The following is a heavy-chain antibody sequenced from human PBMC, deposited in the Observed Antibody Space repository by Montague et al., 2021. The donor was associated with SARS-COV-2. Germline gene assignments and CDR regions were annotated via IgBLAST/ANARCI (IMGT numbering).Heavy chain of an antibody. CDR1: GGSISSGDYY. J-gene: IGHJ3*02. D-gene: IGHD3-22*01. CDR2: NYYSGST. V-gene: IGHV4-31*03. CDR3: ARAGTITMLVVVIDAFDI. Sequence: TLSLTCTVSGGSISSGDYYWSWIRPHPGKGLEWIGYNYYSGSTYYNLSLKSRVTISVDTSKNQFSLKLSSVTAADTAVYYCARAGTITMLVVVIDAFDIWGQGTMVTVSS.